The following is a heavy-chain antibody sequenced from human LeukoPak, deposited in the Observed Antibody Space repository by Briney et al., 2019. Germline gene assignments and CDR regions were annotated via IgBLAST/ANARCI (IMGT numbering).Heavy chain of an antibody. V-gene: IGHV3-74*01. D-gene: IGHD5-12*01. CDR3: ARGGSTWLHY. Sequence: GGSLRLSCAASGFTFSSYWMHWVRQAPGKGLVWVSRIHSDGSSTNYAGSVRGRFTISRDTAKNTLYLQMNRLRAEDTAVYYCARGGSTWLHYWGQGTLVTVSS. CDR2: IHSDGSST. CDR1: GFTFSSYW. J-gene: IGHJ4*02.